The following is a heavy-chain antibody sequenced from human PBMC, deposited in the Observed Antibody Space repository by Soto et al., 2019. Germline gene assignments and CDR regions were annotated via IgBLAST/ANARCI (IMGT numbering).Heavy chain of an antibody. J-gene: IGHJ6*04. CDR1: GGSISSYY. CDR3: ARHSPEPHLDV. Sequence: SETLSLTCTVSGGSISSYYWSWIRQPPGKGLEWIGYIYYSGSTNYNPSLKSRVTISVDTSKNQFSLKLSSVTAADTAVYYCARHSPEPHLDVWGKGTTVTVSS. V-gene: IGHV4-59*08. CDR2: IYYSGST.